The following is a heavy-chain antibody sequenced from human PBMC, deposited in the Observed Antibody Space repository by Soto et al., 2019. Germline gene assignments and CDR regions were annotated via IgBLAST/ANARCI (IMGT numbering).Heavy chain of an antibody. J-gene: IGHJ4*02. CDR2: NYWDDDK. CDR1: GFSLSTRGEG. Sequence: QITLKESGPTLVKPTQTLTLTCTFSGFSLSTRGEGVGWSRQPPGKALEWLAVNYWDDDKRYRPSLRSRLTITKDTSNKPVVLTLTNMDPVDTGTYYCAHVANYYDNFHFDYWGQGTLVTVSS. V-gene: IGHV2-5*02. D-gene: IGHD3-22*01. CDR3: AHVANYYDNFHFDY.